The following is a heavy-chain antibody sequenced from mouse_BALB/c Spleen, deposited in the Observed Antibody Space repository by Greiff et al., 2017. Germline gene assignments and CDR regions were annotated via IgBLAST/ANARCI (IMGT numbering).Heavy chain of an antibody. Sequence: VQLKQSGAELVKPGASVKLSRTASGFNIKDTYMHWVKQRPEQGLEWIGRIDPANGNTKYDPKFQGKATITADTSSNTAYLQLSSLTSEDTAVYYCAPHYYGSSKGNYWGQGTLVTVSA. J-gene: IGHJ3*01. V-gene: IGHV14-3*02. CDR2: IDPANGNT. CDR3: APHYYGSSKGNY. CDR1: GFNIKDTY. D-gene: IGHD1-1*01.